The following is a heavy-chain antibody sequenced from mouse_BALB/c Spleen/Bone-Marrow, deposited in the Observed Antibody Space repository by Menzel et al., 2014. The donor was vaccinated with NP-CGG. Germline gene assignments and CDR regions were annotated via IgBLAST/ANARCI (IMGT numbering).Heavy chain of an antibody. D-gene: IGHD2-10*02. Sequence: VQLKESGPELVKPGASVKMSCKASGYTFXSYVMHWVKQKPGQGLEWIGYINPYNDGTKYNEKFKGKATLTSDKSSSTAYMELSSLTSEDSAVYYCARGGYGNVYYAMDYWGQGTSVTVSS. CDR3: ARGGYGNVYYAMDY. V-gene: IGHV1-14*01. CDR2: INPYNDGT. CDR1: GYTFXSYV. J-gene: IGHJ4*01.